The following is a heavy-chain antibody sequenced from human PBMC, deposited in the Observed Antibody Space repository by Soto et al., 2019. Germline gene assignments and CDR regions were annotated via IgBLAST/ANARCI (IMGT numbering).Heavy chain of an antibody. V-gene: IGHV3-33*08. CDR2: IWYDGSNK. D-gene: IGHD2-2*01. CDR1: GFTFSSYG. CDR3: PRGSIVVVPDAIDY. Sequence: GGSLRLSCAASGFTFSSYGMHWVRQAPGKGLEWVAVIWYDGSNKYYADSVKGRFTISRDNSKNTLYLQMNSLRAEDSAVYCCPRGSIVVVPDAIDYWGQGTLVTVSS. J-gene: IGHJ4*02.